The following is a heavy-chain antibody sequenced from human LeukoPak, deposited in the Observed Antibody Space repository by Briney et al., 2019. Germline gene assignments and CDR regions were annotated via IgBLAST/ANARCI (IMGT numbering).Heavy chain of an antibody. J-gene: IGHJ4*02. CDR1: GYTFTSDG. CDR2: ISAYSGNT. D-gene: IGHD6-13*01. Sequence: ASVKVSCKASGYTFTSDGITWVRQAPGQGLEWMGWISAYSGNTNYAQNLQGRVTMTTDTSTSTAYMELRSLTSDDTAVYYCAREKQLFYYWGQGTLVTVSS. V-gene: IGHV1-18*01. CDR3: AREKQLFYY.